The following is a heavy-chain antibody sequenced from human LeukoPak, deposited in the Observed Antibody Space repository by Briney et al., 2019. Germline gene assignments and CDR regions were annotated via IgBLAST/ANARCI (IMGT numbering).Heavy chain of an antibody. J-gene: IGHJ6*02. CDR3: ARRSGVISWYGIDA. CDR2: TYYRSKWSY. V-gene: IGHV6-1*01. D-gene: IGHD3-22*01. CDR1: GDSVSSTSAA. Sequence: SQTLSLTCAISGDSVSSTSAAWNWIRLSPSRGLEWLGRTYYRSKWSYEYAVSVKSRIIVSPDTSNNQFSLQLSSVTPEDTGVYYCARRSGVISWYGIDAWGQGTTVTVSS.